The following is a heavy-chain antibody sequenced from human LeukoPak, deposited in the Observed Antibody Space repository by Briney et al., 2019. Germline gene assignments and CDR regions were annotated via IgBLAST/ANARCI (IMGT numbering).Heavy chain of an antibody. Sequence: PGGSLRLSCAASGFTVSSNYMSWVRQAPGKGLEWVSVIYSGGSTYYADSVKGRFTISRDNSKNTLYLQMNSLRAKDTAVYYCARDHSSSTFDPWGQGTLVTVSS. CDR2: IYSGGST. V-gene: IGHV3-53*01. D-gene: IGHD6-6*01. CDR1: GFTVSSNY. CDR3: ARDHSSSTFDP. J-gene: IGHJ5*02.